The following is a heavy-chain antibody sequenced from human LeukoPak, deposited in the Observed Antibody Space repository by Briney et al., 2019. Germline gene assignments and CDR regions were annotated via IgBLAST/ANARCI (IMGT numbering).Heavy chain of an antibody. Sequence: GGSLRLSCAASGFTFSGSAMHWVRQASGKGLEWVGRIRSKANSYATAYAASVKGRLTISRDDSKNTAYLQMNSLKTEDTAVYYCTPLDGSGSYFSYYYYMDVWGKGTTVTVSS. CDR1: GFTFSGSA. D-gene: IGHD3-10*01. CDR3: TPLDGSGSYFSYYYYMDV. V-gene: IGHV3-73*01. CDR2: IRSKANSYAT. J-gene: IGHJ6*03.